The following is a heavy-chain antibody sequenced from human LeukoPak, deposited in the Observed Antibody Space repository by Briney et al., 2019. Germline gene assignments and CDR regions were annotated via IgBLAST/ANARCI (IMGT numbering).Heavy chain of an antibody. CDR2: INPNSGGT. CDR3: ARGAGWIVAFDI. J-gene: IGHJ3*02. V-gene: IGHV1-2*02. Sequence: ASVKVSCKASGYTFTGYYMHWVRQAPGQGLEWMGWINPNSGGTNYAQKFQGRVTMTRNTSISTAYMELSSLRSEDTAVYYCARGAGWIVAFDIWGQGTMVTVSS. D-gene: IGHD2-21*01. CDR1: GYTFTGYY.